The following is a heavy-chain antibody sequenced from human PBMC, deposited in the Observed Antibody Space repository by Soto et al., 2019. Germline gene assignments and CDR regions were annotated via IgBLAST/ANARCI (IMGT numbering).Heavy chain of an antibody. Sequence: GGSLRLSCAASGFTFSSYAMSWVRQAPGKGLEWVSAISGSGGSTYYADSVKGRFTISRDNSKNTLYLQMNSLRAEDTAVYYCAKVRGARTSSSWYLFDYWGQGTLVTVSS. CDR1: GFTFSSYA. CDR2: ISGSGGST. J-gene: IGHJ4*02. V-gene: IGHV3-23*01. D-gene: IGHD6-13*01. CDR3: AKVRGARTSSSWYLFDY.